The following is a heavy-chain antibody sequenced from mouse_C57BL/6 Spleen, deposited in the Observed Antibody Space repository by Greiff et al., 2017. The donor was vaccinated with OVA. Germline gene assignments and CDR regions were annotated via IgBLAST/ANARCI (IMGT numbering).Heavy chain of an antibody. V-gene: IGHV2-9*01. CDR3: AKRGGNCVGAMDY. J-gene: IGHJ4*01. CDR1: GFSLTSYG. CDR2: IWGGGST. D-gene: IGHD2-1*01. Sequence: QVQLQQSGPGLVAPSQSLSITCTVSGFSLTSYGVDWVRQPPGKGLEWLGVIWGGGSTNYNSALMSRLIISKDNSKSQVFLKMNRLQADDTAMYCCAKRGGNCVGAMDYWGQGTSVTVSS.